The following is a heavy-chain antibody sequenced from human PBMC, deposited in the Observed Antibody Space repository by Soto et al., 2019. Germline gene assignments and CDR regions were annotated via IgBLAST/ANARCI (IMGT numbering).Heavy chain of an antibody. CDR1: GFTFGDYA. V-gene: IGHV3-49*03. J-gene: IGHJ6*02. CDR2: IRSKAYGGTT. CDR3: TTRLAVAGTWGMDV. D-gene: IGHD6-19*01. Sequence: GGSLRLSCTASGFTFGDYAMSWFRQVPGKGLEWVGFIRSKAYGGTTEYAASVKGRFTISRDDSKSIAYLQMNSLKTEDTAVYYCTTRLAVAGTWGMDVWGQGTTVTVSS.